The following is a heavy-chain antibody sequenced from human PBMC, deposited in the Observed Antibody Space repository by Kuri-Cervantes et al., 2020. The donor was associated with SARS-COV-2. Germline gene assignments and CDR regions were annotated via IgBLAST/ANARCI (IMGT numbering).Heavy chain of an antibody. V-gene: IGHV4-59*01. CDR3: SRDPTIVGVASGAFDI. CDR2: IYYSWST. D-gene: IGHD3-3*01. J-gene: IGHJ3*02. Sequence: SETLSLTCTVSGGSISSYYWSWIRQPPGKGLEWDGYIYYSWSTNYNHSPKSRVTLSVDASKSQFSLKLSFVTATDTAVYVCSRDPTIVGVASGAFDIRGRRKMVHVSS. CDR1: GGSISSYY.